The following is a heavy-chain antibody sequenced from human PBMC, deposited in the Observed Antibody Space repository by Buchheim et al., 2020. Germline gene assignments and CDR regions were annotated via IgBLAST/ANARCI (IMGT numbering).Heavy chain of an antibody. D-gene: IGHD1-26*01. CDR2: MNPNSGNT. J-gene: IGHJ6*02. CDR1: GYTFTGYY. V-gene: IGHV1-8*02. CDR3: ARGDKTVGIYYYYGMDV. Sequence: QVQLMQSGAEVKKPGASVKVSCKASGYTFTGYYMHWVRQAPGQGLEWMGWMNPNSGNTGYAQKFQGRVTMTRNTSISTAYMELSSLRSEDTAVYYCARGDKTVGIYYYYGMDVWGQGTT.